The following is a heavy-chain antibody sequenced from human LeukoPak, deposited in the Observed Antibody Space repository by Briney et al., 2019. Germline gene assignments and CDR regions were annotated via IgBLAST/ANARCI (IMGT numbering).Heavy chain of an antibody. D-gene: IGHD4-11*01. Sequence: PGGSLRPSCAASGFTFSSYWMHWVRQAPAKGLVWVSRVKTDGSTTTYADSVKGRFTISRDNAKNTLYLQMDSLRDEDTAMYYCARSTGEGFDLWGQGTLVTVSS. CDR3: ARSTGEGFDL. CDR2: VKTDGSTT. V-gene: IGHV3-74*01. J-gene: IGHJ5*02. CDR1: GFTFSSYW.